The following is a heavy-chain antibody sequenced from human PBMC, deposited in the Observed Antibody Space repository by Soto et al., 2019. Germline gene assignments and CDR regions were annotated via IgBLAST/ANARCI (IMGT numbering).Heavy chain of an antibody. CDR3: GEVSGVTTHWYFDL. D-gene: IGHD4-17*01. J-gene: IGHJ2*01. CDR2: IYYSGST. CDR1: GGSISSGGYY. Sequence: SETLSLTCTVSGGSISSGGYYWSWIRQHPGKGLEWIGYIYYSGSTYYNPSLKSRVTISVDTSKNQFSLKLSSVTAADTAVYYFGEVSGVTTHWYFDLWGRGTLVTVSS. V-gene: IGHV4-31*03.